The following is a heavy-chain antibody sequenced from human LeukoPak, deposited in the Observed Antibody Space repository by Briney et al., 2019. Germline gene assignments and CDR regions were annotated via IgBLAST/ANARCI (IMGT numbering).Heavy chain of an antibody. CDR2: IYPGDSET. Sequence: GESLKISCQASGYTFPNSWIGWVRQRPGKGLEWVAVIYPGDSETRYSPSFQGQVTISADKSISTAYLQWSSLKASDTAMYYCARHWGLRAVVPSFDYWGQGTLVTVSS. CDR3: ARHWGLRAVVPSFDY. CDR1: GYTFPNSW. J-gene: IGHJ4*02. V-gene: IGHV5-51*01. D-gene: IGHD4-23*01.